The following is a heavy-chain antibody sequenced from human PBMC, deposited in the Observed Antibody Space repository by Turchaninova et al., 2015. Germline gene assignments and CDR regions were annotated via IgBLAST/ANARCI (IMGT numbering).Heavy chain of an antibody. CDR3: AKEGWP. J-gene: IGHJ5*02. V-gene: IGHV1-3*04. CDR2: INTDDGDT. CDR1: GYTFTNYA. Sequence: SWGKKPGASVRVSCEASGYTFTNYAISWVRQAPGQRLAWMGWINTDDGDTKYSDRFQGRLTFTRDTSASTVYMELRSLRLEDTAIYYCAKEGWPWGQGTQVTVSS. D-gene: IGHD2-15*01.